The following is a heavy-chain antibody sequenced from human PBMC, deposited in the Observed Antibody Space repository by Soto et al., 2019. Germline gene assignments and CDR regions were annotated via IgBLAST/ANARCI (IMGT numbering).Heavy chain of an antibody. CDR1: GGSISSGGYY. CDR3: ARDPAP. J-gene: IGHJ5*02. V-gene: IGHV4-31*03. Sequence: QVQLQESGPGLVKPSQTLSLTCTVSGGSISSGGYYWSWIRQHPGKGLEWIGYIYNSGSPYYNPSHQGRVTISAATSKNQFSLKLSSVTAADTAVYYCARDPAPWGQGTLVTVSS. CDR2: IYNSGSP.